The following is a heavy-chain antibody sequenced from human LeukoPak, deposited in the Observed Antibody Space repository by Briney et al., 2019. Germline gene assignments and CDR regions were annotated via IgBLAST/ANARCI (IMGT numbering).Heavy chain of an antibody. CDR3: ARDSSGWYRWFDP. CDR1: GGSFSGYY. CDR2: INHSGST. Sequence: KPSETLSLTCAVYGGSFSGYYWSWIRKPPGKGLEWIGEINHSGSTNYNPSLKSRVTISVDASKNQFSLKLSSVTAADTAVYYCARDSSGWYRWFDPWGQGTLVTVSS. V-gene: IGHV4-34*01. D-gene: IGHD6-19*01. J-gene: IGHJ5*02.